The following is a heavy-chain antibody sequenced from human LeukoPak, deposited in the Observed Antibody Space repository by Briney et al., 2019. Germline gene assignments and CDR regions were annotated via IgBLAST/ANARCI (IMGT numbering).Heavy chain of an antibody. D-gene: IGHD1-1*01. J-gene: IGHJ4*02. CDR3: ATERAGTSGYIVFDN. V-gene: IGHV3-74*01. CDR1: GFTFRNYC. CDR2: ITTDEIT. Sequence: PGGSLRLSCAASGFTFRNYCMHWVRQAPGKGLVWVSRITTDEITTYADSVKGRFTISRDNAKNMLYLQMNSLRVEDTAVYYCATERAGTSGYIVFDNWGQGTLVTVSS.